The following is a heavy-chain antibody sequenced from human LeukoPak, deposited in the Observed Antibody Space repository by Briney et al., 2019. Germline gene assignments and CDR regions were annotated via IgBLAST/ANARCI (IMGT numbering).Heavy chain of an antibody. J-gene: IGHJ5*02. CDR2: INPNSGGT. D-gene: IGHD2-2*01. Sequence: ASVKVSCKAAGYTFTGYYMHWVRQAPGQGLEWMGRINPNSGGTNYAQKFQGRVTMTRDTSISTAYMELTRLRSDDTAVYYCAREVGVVAHQGGWFDPWGQGTLVTVSS. V-gene: IGHV1-2*06. CDR3: AREVGVVAHQGGWFDP. CDR1: GYTFTGYY.